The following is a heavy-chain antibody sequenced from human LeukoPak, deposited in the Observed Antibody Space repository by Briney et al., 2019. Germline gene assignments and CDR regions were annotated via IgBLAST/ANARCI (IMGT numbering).Heavy chain of an antibody. CDR2: VYSSGTS. CDR1: GGSISSYY. Sequence: PSETLSLTCTVSGGSISSYYWSWIRQPLGMGLEWIAYVYSSGTSNYNPSLESRVTISVDTSKNQFSLKLTSVTAADTAVYYCARHGSMSNFPLDHWGQGTLVAVSS. D-gene: IGHD3-10*02. J-gene: IGHJ4*02. V-gene: IGHV4-59*08. CDR3: ARHGSMSNFPLDH.